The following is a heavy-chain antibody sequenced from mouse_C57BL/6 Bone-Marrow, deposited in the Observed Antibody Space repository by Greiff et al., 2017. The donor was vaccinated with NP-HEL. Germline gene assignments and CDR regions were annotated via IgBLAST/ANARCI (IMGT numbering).Heavy chain of an antibody. V-gene: IGHV3-6*01. CDR2: ISYDGSN. J-gene: IGHJ2*01. Sequence: ESGPGLVKPSQSLSLTCSVTGYSITSGYYWNWIRQFPGNKLEWMGYISYDGSNNYNPSLKNRISITRDTSKNQFFLKLNSVTTEDTATYYCAREGGYYGTRYFDYWGQGTTLTVSS. CDR3: AREGGYYGTRYFDY. D-gene: IGHD1-1*01. CDR1: GYSITSGYY.